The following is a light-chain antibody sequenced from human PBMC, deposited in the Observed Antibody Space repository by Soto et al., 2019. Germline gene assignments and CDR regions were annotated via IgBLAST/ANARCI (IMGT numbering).Light chain of an antibody. CDR2: RAS. Sequence: ILMTQSPSTVSVSPGESATLSCRASQNIDYNVAWYQHRPGRAPRLLIYRASTRAPGVPARFSGSGSGTEFTLTISSLQPEDFTVYSCLQYHNLWAFGQGTKVEI. V-gene: IGKV3-15*01. J-gene: IGKJ1*01. CDR1: QNIDYN. CDR3: LQYHNLWA.